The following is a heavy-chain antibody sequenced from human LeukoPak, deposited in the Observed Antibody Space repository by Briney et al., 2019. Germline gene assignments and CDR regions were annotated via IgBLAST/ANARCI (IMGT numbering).Heavy chain of an antibody. J-gene: IGHJ4*02. Sequence: GGSLRLSCAASGFTFSTYAMTWVRQAPGKGLGWVSTISGSDGKTCYADSVKGRCTISRDNSKNTLYLQMNSLGAEDTAVYYCARSITIFGLVIYYFDFWGQGTLVTVSS. V-gene: IGHV3-23*01. CDR2: ISGSDGKT. CDR3: ARSITIFGLVIYYFDF. D-gene: IGHD3-3*01. CDR1: GFTFSTYA.